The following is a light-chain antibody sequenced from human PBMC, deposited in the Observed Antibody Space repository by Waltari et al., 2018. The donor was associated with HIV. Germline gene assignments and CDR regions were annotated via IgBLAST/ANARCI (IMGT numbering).Light chain of an antibody. CDR1: TGAVTSGHY. Sequence: QSVVTQEPSLTVSPGGTFTLTCGSNTGAVTSGHYPYWFHQQPGPAPRTLIYDTSNKHSWTPARFSGSLLRGKAALTLSGAQPEDEAQYYCLLSYSGPWVFGGGTKLTVL. V-gene: IGLV7-46*01. CDR3: LLSYSGPWV. CDR2: DTS. J-gene: IGLJ3*02.